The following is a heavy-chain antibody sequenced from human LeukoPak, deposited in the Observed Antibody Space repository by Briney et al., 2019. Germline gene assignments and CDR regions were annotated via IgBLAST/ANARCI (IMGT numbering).Heavy chain of an antibody. CDR3: AKDIEQLNAFDI. Sequence: GRSLRLSCAASGFTFDDYAMHWVRQAPGKGLEWVSGISWNSGSIGYADSVKGRFTIPRDNAKNSLYLQMNSLRAEDTALYYCAKDIEQLNAFDIWGQGTMVTVSS. CDR1: GFTFDDYA. V-gene: IGHV3-9*01. CDR2: ISWNSGSI. J-gene: IGHJ3*02. D-gene: IGHD6-13*01.